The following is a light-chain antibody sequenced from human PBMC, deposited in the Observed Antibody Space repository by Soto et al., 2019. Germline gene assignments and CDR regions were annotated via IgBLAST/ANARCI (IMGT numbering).Light chain of an antibody. J-gene: IGKJ2*01. CDR3: QQYGSSPHT. Sequence: EIVLTQSPGTLSLSPGERATLSCRASQSVSSSYLAWYQHKPGQAPRLLIYGASSRATGIPDRFSGSGSGTDLPLTISRLEPEDFSVYYCQQYGSSPHTFGQGTKLEIK. CDR2: GAS. V-gene: IGKV3-20*01. CDR1: QSVSSSY.